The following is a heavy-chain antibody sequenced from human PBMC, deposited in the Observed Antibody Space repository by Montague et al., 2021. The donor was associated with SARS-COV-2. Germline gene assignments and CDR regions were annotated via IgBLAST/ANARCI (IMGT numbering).Heavy chain of an antibody. J-gene: IGHJ6*02. CDR1: GGSFSGYY. CDR3: ARSGWEQHVRVRYYYYYGMDV. D-gene: IGHD6-6*01. V-gene: IGHV4-34*01. Sequence: SETLSLTCAVYGGSFSGYYWGWIRQPPGKGLEWIGEINHSGSTNYNPSLKSRVTISVDTSKNQFSLKLSSVTAADTAVYYCARSGWEQHVRVRYYYYYGMDVWGQGTTVTVSS. CDR2: INHSGST.